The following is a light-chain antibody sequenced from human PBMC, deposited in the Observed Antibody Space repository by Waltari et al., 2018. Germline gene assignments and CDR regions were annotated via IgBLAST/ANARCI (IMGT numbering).Light chain of an antibody. Sequence: DIVVSQSPDSLAVSLGERATVWYKSSQSVFYNPNNNNYLAWYQQKPGQAPKLLFYWSSTRESGVPERFSGSGSGTDFSLTISSLQAEDVAVYYCQQYYNIPLTFGGGTKVEIK. CDR2: WSS. CDR3: QQYYNIPLT. CDR1: QSVFYNPNNNNY. J-gene: IGKJ4*01. V-gene: IGKV4-1*01.